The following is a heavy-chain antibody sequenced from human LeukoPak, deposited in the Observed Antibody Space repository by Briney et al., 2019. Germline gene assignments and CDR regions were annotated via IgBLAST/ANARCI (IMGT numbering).Heavy chain of an antibody. CDR3: ARGFSSTTWFDY. Sequence: SGTLSLTCAVSGGSISSSNWWSWVRQPPGKGLEWIGYIYYSGRTNYNPSLKSRVIISVDTSKNHFSLKMNSVTAADTAVYYCARGFSSTTWFDYWGQGILVTVSS. J-gene: IGHJ4*02. D-gene: IGHD2/OR15-2a*01. CDR1: GGSISSSNW. CDR2: IYYSGRT. V-gene: IGHV4-4*02.